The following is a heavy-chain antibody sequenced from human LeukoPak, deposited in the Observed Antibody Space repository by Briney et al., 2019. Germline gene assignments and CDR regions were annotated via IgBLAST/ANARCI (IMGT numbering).Heavy chain of an antibody. CDR3: AREVESWFGDLLSYFDS. CDR2: IYHRGNT. V-gene: IGHV4-38-2*02. Sequence: PSETLSLTCSVSGFSTGTGYSWGWIRQPPGKGLEWIGTIYHRGNTYYNPSLMSRVTISLDTSKNQFSLRLTSVTAADTALYYCAREVESWFGDLLSYFDSWGQGTQVTVSS. D-gene: IGHD3-10*01. J-gene: IGHJ4*02. CDR1: GFSTGTGYS.